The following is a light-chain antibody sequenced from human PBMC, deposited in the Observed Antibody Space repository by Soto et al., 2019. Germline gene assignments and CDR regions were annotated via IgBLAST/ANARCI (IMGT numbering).Light chain of an antibody. CDR3: QESFSPLYT. CDR2: GAF. CDR1: QGISNY. J-gene: IGKJ2*01. Sequence: DIQMTQSPSSLSASVGDRVTITCRASQGISNYLAWYQQKPGKVPKLLIYGAFTLQSGVPSRFSGSGSGTDFTLTISSLQPEDVAPYYCQESFSPLYTFGQGTMVDI. V-gene: IGKV1-27*01.